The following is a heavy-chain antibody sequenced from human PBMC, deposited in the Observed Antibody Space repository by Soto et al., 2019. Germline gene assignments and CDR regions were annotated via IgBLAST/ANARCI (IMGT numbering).Heavy chain of an antibody. V-gene: IGHV3-21*01. CDR1: GFTFSSYS. CDR2: ISDTGGYI. Sequence: GGSLRLSCAASGFTFSSYSMNWVRQAPGKGLEWVSSISDTGGYIYYADSVKGRFTISRDNAKNSLYLQMNSLSAEDTAVFFCARDHITVPPGRCYGMDVWGQGTTVTVSS. CDR3: ARDHITVPPGRCYGMDV. D-gene: IGHD3-10*01. J-gene: IGHJ6*02.